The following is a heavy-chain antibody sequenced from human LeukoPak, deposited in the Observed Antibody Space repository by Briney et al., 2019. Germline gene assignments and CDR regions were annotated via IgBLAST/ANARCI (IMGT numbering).Heavy chain of an antibody. CDR3: AKDDRWLQYND. J-gene: IGHJ4*02. CDR2: IRGNGITT. D-gene: IGHD5-24*01. V-gene: IGHV3-23*01. CDR1: GFTFSTHG. Sequence: GGSLRLSCSASGFTFSTHGMNWVRQAPGRGLEWVSGIRGNGITTYYADSVKGRFTISRDNSKNTVYLQMNSLRAEDTAIYYCAKDDRWLQYNDWGQGTLVTVSS.